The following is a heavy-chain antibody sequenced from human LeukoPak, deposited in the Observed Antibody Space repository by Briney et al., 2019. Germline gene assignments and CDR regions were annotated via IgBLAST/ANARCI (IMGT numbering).Heavy chain of an antibody. CDR1: GFTFSSYG. J-gene: IGHJ3*02. Sequence: GGSLRLSCAASGFTFSSYGMHWVRQAPGKGLEWVAFIRYDGSNKYYADSVKGRFTISRDNPKNTLYLQMNSLRAEDTAVYYCAKVVPYDSSGNDAFDIWGQGTMVTVSS. D-gene: IGHD3-22*01. CDR2: IRYDGSNK. V-gene: IGHV3-30*02. CDR3: AKVVPYDSSGNDAFDI.